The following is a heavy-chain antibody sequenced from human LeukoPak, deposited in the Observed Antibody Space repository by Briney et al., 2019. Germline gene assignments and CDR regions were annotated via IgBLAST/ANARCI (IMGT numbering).Heavy chain of an antibody. J-gene: IGHJ4*02. CDR1: GFTFSSYA. V-gene: IGHV3-23*01. CDR2: ISGSGGST. CDR3: ARDLVPGWGHNTYEFDY. Sequence: PGGSLRLSCAASGFTFSSYAMSWVRQAPGKGLEWVSAISGSGGSTYYADSVKGRFTISRDNSKNTLYLQMNSLRAEDTAVYYCARDLVPGWGHNTYEFDYWGQGTLVTVSS. D-gene: IGHD2-21*02.